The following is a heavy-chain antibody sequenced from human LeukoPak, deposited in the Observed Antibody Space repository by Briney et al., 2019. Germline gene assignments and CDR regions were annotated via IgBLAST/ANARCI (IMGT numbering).Heavy chain of an antibody. Sequence: PGGSLRLSCAASGFTFTNAGIHWVRPAAGKGLEWVSFISHDGTNKYYSDSVDGRFTASRLNSQNTVHLQMTDLRPDDTATYYCASEDVDTGDFWGQGTLVTVSS. CDR2: ISHDGTNK. CDR3: ASEDVDTGDF. CDR1: GFTFTNAG. V-gene: IGHV3-30*01. D-gene: IGHD5-18*01. J-gene: IGHJ4*02.